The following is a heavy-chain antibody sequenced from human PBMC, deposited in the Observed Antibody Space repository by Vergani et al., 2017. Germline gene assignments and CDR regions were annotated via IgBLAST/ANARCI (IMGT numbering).Heavy chain of an antibody. Sequence: QVQLVQSGAEVKKPGASVKVSCKASGYTFTSYYMHWVRQAPGQGLEWMGIINPSGGSTSYAQKFQGRVTMTRDTSTSTAYMELSRLRSDDTAVYYCASSQTSIAASSTSNWFDPWGQGTLVTVSS. CDR1: GYTFTSYY. D-gene: IGHD6-6*01. J-gene: IGHJ5*02. CDR3: ASSQTSIAASSTSNWFDP. CDR2: INPSGGST. V-gene: IGHV1-46*01.